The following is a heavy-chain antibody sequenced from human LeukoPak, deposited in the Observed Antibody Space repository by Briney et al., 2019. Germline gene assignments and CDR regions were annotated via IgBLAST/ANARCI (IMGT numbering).Heavy chain of an antibody. CDR1: GYTFTGYH. J-gene: IGHJ4*02. D-gene: IGHD1-26*01. CDR2: INPNSGGT. V-gene: IGHV1-2*02. CDR3: ARVSVYRSDFDY. Sequence: ASVKVSCKASGYTFTGYHMHWVRQAPGQGLEWMGWINPNSGGTNYAQKFQGRVTMTRDTSISTAYMELSRLRSDDTAVYYCARVSVYRSDFDYWGQGTLVTVSS.